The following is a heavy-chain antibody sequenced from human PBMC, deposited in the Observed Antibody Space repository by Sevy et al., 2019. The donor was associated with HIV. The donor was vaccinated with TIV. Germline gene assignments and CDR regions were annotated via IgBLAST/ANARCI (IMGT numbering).Heavy chain of an antibody. Sequence: GGSLRLSCAASGFTFSSYAMHWVRQAPGKGLEWVAAIPYDGSSKYYADSVKGSFTISRDNSKNKLYLKMNSLRAEDTAWDYCAKGQTDYYDTSGPVDYWGQGTLVTVSS. V-gene: IGHV3-30*18. D-gene: IGHD3-22*01. CDR2: IPYDGSSK. CDR1: GFTFSSYA. CDR3: AKGQTDYYDTSGPVDY. J-gene: IGHJ4*02.